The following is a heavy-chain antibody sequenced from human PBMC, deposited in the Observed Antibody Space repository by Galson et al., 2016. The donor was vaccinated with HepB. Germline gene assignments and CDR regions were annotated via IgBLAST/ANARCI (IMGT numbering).Heavy chain of an antibody. Sequence: SLRLSCAASGFTFSNYEVNWVRQAPGKGLEWVSYISSSGSTIYYAGSVKGRFTISRDNDKNSLYLQMNSLRAEDTAIYYCARERDCSGGICYSGPDAFDLWGQGPMVTVSS. V-gene: IGHV3-48*03. D-gene: IGHD2-15*01. CDR1: GFTFSNYE. CDR3: ARERDCSGGICYSGPDAFDL. CDR2: ISSSGSTI. J-gene: IGHJ3*01.